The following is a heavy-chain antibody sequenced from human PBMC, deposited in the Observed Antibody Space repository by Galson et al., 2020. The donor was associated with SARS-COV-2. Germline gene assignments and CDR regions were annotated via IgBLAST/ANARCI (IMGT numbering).Heavy chain of an antibody. Sequence: SRVTISVDTSKNQFSLKLSSVTAADTAVYYCARGPYSSSWLPKNYFDYWGQGTLVTVSS. J-gene: IGHJ4*02. V-gene: IGHV4-34*01. CDR3: ARGPYSSSWLPKNYFDY. D-gene: IGHD6-13*01.